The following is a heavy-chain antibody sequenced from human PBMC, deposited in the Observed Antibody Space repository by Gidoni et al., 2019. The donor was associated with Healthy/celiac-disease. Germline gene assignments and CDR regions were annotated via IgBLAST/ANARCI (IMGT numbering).Heavy chain of an antibody. CDR2: ITHSGSN. CDR1: GGSFSGYY. D-gene: IGHD3-3*01. V-gene: IGHV4-34*01. CDR3: ARGTKRRIGHKYYDFWSGYYKVRPRGMDV. J-gene: IGHJ6*02. Sequence: QVQLQQWGAGLLTPSETLSLTCAVHGGSFSGYYSSWILQPPGKGLEWLGEITHSGSNNYNPALTSRVTISVETSKNQFSLKLSSVTAADTAVYYCARGTKRRIGHKYYDFWSGYYKVRPRGMDVWGQGTTVTVSS.